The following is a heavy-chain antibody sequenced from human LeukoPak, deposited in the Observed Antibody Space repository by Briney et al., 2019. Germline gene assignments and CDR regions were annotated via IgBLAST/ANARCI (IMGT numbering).Heavy chain of an antibody. CDR2: IYSGGST. CDR3: ARTSGWQFYYYYGMDV. Sequence: GGSLRLSCAASGFTVSSNYMSWVRQAPGKGLEWVSVIYSGGSTYYADSVKGRFTISRDNSKNTLYLQMNSLRAEDTAVYYCARTSGWQFYYYYGMDVWGQGTTVTVSS. D-gene: IGHD6-19*01. CDR1: GFTVSSNY. V-gene: IGHV3-66*01. J-gene: IGHJ6*02.